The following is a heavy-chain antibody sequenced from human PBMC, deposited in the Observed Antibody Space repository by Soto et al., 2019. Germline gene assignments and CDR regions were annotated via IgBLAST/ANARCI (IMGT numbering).Heavy chain of an antibody. Sequence: PSETLSLTCTVSGGSISSGGYYWSWIRQHPGKGLEWIGYIYYSGSTYYNPSLKSRVTISVDTSKNQFSLKLSSVTAADTAVYYCARDYYDSSGFWFDPWGQGTLVTVSS. D-gene: IGHD3-22*01. CDR1: GGSISSGGYY. CDR2: IYYSGST. J-gene: IGHJ5*02. CDR3: ARDYYDSSGFWFDP. V-gene: IGHV4-31*03.